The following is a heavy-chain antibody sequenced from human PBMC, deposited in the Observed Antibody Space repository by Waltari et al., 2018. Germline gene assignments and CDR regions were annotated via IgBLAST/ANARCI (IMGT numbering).Heavy chain of an antibody. CDR2: FEPEDGET. J-gene: IGHJ4*02. CDR3: ATSTRTGIKIAVAGGAYFDY. Sequence: QVQLVQSGAEVKKPGASVKVSCKVSGYTLTELSMHWVRQAPGKGLEWMGGFEPEDGETIYAQKFQGRVTMTEDTSTDTAYMELSSLRSEDTAVYYCATSTRTGIKIAVAGGAYFDYWGQGTLVTVSS. CDR1: GYTLTELS. V-gene: IGHV1-24*01. D-gene: IGHD6-19*01.